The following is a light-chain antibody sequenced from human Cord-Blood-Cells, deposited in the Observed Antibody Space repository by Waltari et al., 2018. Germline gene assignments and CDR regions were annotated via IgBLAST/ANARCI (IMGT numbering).Light chain of an antibody. J-gene: IGKJ1*01. CDR1: QSVSSN. CDR2: DAS. Sequence: EIVLTQSPATLSLSPGERATPSCRASQSVSSNLAWYQQKPGQAPRLLIYDASNRATGIPARFSGSGSGTDFTLTISSLEPEDFAVYYCQQRSNWPPWTFGQGTKVEIK. V-gene: IGKV3-11*01. CDR3: QQRSNWPPWT.